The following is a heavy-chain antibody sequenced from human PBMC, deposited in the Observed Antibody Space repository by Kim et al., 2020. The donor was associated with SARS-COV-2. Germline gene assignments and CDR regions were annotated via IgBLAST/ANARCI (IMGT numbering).Heavy chain of an antibody. D-gene: IGHD6-19*01. V-gene: IGHV3-30-3*01. CDR2: ILFDGINR. J-gene: IGHJ4*02. CDR3: ARERDHGSGWSPGSDY. CDR1: GFTFSCHA. Sequence: GGSLRLSCAASGFTFSCHAIHWVRQAPGKGLEWVAVILFDGINRYYADSVKGRFTISRDNSKNTLYLQMNSLRPEDTAVYFCARERDHGSGWSPGSDYGGQGTLVTVSS.